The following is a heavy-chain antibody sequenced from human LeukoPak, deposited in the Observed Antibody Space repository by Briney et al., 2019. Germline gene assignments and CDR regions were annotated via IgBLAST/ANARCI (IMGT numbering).Heavy chain of an antibody. V-gene: IGHV4-59*01. CDR1: GGSISSYY. CDR2: IYYSGST. Sequence: SETLSLTCTVSGGSISSYYWSWIRQPPGKGLEWIGYIYYSGSTNYNPSLKSRVTISVDTSKNQFSLKLSSVTAADTAVYYCARAANYYYYMDVWGKGTTVTVSS. CDR3: ARAANYYYYMDV. J-gene: IGHJ6*03.